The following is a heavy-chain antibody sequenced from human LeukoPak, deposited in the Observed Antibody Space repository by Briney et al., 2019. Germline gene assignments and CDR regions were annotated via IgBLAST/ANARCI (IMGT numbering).Heavy chain of an antibody. J-gene: IGHJ6*03. D-gene: IGHD3-10*01. V-gene: IGHV3-66*01. CDR3: AKTLLLWFSYMDV. Sequence: GGSLRLSCAASGFTVSSNYMSWVRQAPGKGLEWVSVIYSGGSTYYADSVKGRFTISRDNSKNTLYLQMNSLRVEDTAVYYCAKTLLLWFSYMDVWGKGTTVTVSS. CDR1: GFTVSSNY. CDR2: IYSGGST.